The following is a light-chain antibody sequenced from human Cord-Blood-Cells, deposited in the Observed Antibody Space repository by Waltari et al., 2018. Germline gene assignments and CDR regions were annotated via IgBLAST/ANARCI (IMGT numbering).Light chain of an antibody. CDR3: SSYTSSSAWV. J-gene: IGLJ3*02. V-gene: IGLV2-14*03. CDR1: SSDVGGYNY. CDR2: DVS. Sequence: QSALTQPASVSGSPGQSITISCTGTSSDVGGYNYVSWYQQHPGKVPKLMIYDVSTRPSGVSKRFSGSKSGNTASLTISGLQAEDEADYYCSSYTSSSAWVFGGGTKLTVL.